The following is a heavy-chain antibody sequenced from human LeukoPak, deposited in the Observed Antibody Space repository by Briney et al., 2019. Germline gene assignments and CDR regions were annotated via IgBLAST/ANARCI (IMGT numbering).Heavy chain of an antibody. CDR1: GFTFSSYD. CDR2: IDTAGDT. V-gene: IGHV3-13*01. D-gene: IGHD6-13*01. Sequence: GGSLRLSCAASGFTFSSYDMHWVRQATGKGLEWVSDIDTAGDTYYPGSVKGRFTISRENAKNSLYLQMNSLRAGDTAVYYCARGPRAYKYSSSWHFDYWGQGTLVTVSS. J-gene: IGHJ4*02. CDR3: ARGPRAYKYSSSWHFDY.